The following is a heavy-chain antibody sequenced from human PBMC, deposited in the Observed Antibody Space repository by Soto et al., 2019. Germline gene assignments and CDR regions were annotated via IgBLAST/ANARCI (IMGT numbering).Heavy chain of an antibody. CDR1: GFTFSSYA. Sequence: EVQLLESGGGLVQPGGSLRLSCAASGFTFSSYAMSWVRQAPGKGLEWVSAISGSGGSTYYADSVKGRFTISRDNSKNTLYLQMNSLRAEDTAGYYCAKDQQQWLAWRYWGQGTLVTVSS. J-gene: IGHJ4*02. CDR2: ISGSGGST. CDR3: AKDQQQWLAWRY. D-gene: IGHD6-19*01. V-gene: IGHV3-23*01.